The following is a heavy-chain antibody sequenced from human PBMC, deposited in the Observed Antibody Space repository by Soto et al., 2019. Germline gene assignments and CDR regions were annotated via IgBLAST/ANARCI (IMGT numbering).Heavy chain of an antibody. D-gene: IGHD3-10*01. CDR1: GNTLTGHF. CDR3: ATSPGWLGEVSCVVNV. V-gene: IGHV1-2*02. CDR2: LNSNSGGT. J-gene: IGHJ6*01. Sequence: ASVKVSCKASGNTLTGHFLHWVRQARGQGLEWMGWLNSNSGGTKIAQKFQGRLAMTRDTSITTAYMELSRLRSEDTAVYYCATSPGWLGEVSCVVNVWGVGATVIVSS.